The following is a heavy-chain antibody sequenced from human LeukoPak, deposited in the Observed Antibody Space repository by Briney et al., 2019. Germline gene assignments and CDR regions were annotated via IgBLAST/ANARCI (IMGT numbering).Heavy chain of an antibody. Sequence: LPGGSLRLSCAASGFTFSSYAMSWVRQAPGKGLEWVSAISGSGGSTYYADSVKGRFTISRDNSKNTLYLQMISLRAEDTAVYYCARYYDSSGYYPYYFDYWGQGTLVTVSS. CDR2: ISGSGGST. J-gene: IGHJ4*02. CDR3: ARYYDSSGYYPYYFDY. V-gene: IGHV3-23*01. D-gene: IGHD3-22*01. CDR1: GFTFSSYA.